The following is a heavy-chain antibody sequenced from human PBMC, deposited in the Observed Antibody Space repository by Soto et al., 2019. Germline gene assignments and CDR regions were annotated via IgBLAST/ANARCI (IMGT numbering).Heavy chain of an antibody. CDR2: ISSTTNYI. CDR3: ARESEDLTSNFDY. Sequence: GGSLRLSCAASGFTFTSYSINWGRQAPGKGLEWVSSISSTTNYIYYGDSMKGRFTISRDNAKNSLYPEMNSLRAEDTAVYYCARESEDLTSNFDYWGQGTLVTVSS. J-gene: IGHJ4*02. V-gene: IGHV3-21*06. CDR1: GFTFTSYS.